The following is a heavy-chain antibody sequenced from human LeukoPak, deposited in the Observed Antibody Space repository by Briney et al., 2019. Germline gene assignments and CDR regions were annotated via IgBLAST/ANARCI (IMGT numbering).Heavy chain of an antibody. CDR3: AKGARGGCSSGSCNPFDY. D-gene: IGHD2-15*01. CDR1: GFTFSSYG. CDR2: ISYDGSNK. J-gene: IGHJ4*02. Sequence: GGSLRLSCAASGFTFSSYGMHRVRQAPGKGLEWVAVISYDGSNKYYADSVKGRFTISRDNSKNTLYLQMNSLRAEDTAVYYCAKGARGGCSSGSCNPFDYWGQGTLVTVSS. V-gene: IGHV3-30*18.